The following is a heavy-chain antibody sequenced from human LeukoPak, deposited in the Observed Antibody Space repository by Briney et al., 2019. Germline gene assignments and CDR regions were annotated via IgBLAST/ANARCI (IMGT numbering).Heavy chain of an antibody. CDR2: IKHDGSET. CDR3: ARDCPYCGGLGAFDI. D-gene: IGHD2-21*01. V-gene: IGHV3-7*01. Sequence: PGGSLRLSCAAPGFSFSGFWMSWVRQAPGKGLEWVANIKHDGSETYYVDSMKGRFTISRDNAKNSLYLQMNSLRAEDTAVYFCARDCPYCGGLGAFDIWGQGTMVTVSS. CDR1: GFSFSGFW. J-gene: IGHJ3*02.